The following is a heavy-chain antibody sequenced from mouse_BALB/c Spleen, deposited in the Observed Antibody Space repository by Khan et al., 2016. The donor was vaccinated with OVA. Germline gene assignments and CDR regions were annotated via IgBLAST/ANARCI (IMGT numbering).Heavy chain of an antibody. CDR3: ARRSYYGHWYFDV. CDR1: GYSITSDYA. D-gene: IGHD1-1*01. V-gene: IGHV3-2*02. J-gene: IGHJ1*01. CDR2: ISYSGST. Sequence: EVQLQESGPGLVKPSQSLSLTCTVTGYSITSDYAWNWIRQFSGNKLEWMAYISYSGSTSYHPSLKSRISITRDTSKNQFFLQLTSLTTEDTATYYSARRSYYGHWYFDVWGAGTTVTVSS.